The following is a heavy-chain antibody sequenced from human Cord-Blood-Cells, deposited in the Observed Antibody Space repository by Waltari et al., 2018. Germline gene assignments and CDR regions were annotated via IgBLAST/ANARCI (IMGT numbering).Heavy chain of an antibody. CDR2: IYYSGST. CDR1: GGSVSSGSYY. Sequence: QVQLQESGSGLVKPSETLSLTCTVSGGSVSSGSYYWSWIRQPPGKGLEWIGYIYYSGSTNYNPSLKSRVTISVDTSKNQFSLKLSSVTAADTAVYYCARDKSYFDYWGQGTLVTVSS. CDR3: ARDKSYFDY. J-gene: IGHJ4*02. V-gene: IGHV4-61*01.